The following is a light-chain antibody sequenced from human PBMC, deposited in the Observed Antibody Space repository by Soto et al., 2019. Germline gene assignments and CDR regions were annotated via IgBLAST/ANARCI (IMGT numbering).Light chain of an antibody. V-gene: IGLV2-8*01. CDR1: SSNVGGYNY. CDR3: SSYAGSNNRGV. J-gene: IGLJ1*01. Sequence: QSALTQPRSVSGSPGQSVALSCTGTSSNVGGYNYISWYQHHPGKAPKLMIYEVSQRPSGVPDRFSGSKSGNTASLTVSGLQAEDEADYYCSSYAGSNNRGVFGSGTKLTVL. CDR2: EVS.